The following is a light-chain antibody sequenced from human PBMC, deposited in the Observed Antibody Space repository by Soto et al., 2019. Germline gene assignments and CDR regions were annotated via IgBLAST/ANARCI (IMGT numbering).Light chain of an antibody. Sequence: EIVLTQSPGTLSLSPGERATLSCRASQIVGGDTLAWFQQRPGQAPRLGIYGASNRAAGIPDRFSGSGSGTDFTITVSRLEPEDFAMYYCQQYHWAPDTFGQGTRLEMK. J-gene: IGKJ5*01. CDR3: QQYHWAPDT. V-gene: IGKV3-20*01. CDR2: GAS. CDR1: QIVGGDT.